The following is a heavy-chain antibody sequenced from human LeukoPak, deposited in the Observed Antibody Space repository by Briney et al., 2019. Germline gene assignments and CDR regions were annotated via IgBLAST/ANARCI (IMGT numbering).Heavy chain of an antibody. J-gene: IGHJ4*02. Sequence: GGSLRLSCAASGFTFSSYAMSWVRPAPGKGLEWVSAISGSGGSTYYADSVKGRFTISRDNSKNTLYLQMNSLRAEDTAVYYCAKATWVTTYYYDSSGYSYFDYWGQGTLVTVSS. V-gene: IGHV3-23*01. CDR3: AKATWVTTYYYDSSGYSYFDY. CDR2: ISGSGGST. CDR1: GFTFSSYA. D-gene: IGHD3-22*01.